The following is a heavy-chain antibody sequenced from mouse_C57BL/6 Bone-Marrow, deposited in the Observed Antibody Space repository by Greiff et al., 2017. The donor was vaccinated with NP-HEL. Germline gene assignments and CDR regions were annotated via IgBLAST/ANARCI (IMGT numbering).Heavy chain of an antibody. CDR1: GYTFTGYW. V-gene: IGHV1-9*01. Sequence: QVQLQQSGAELMKPGASVKLSCKATGYTFTGYWIEWVKQRPGPGLEWIGEILPGSGSTKYNEQFKGKATFTADTSSNTAYMQRSSLTTEYSAIYYCARRYYCNYEKYYFDYWGQCTTLTVSS. J-gene: IGHJ2*01. CDR3: ARRYYCNYEKYYFDY. CDR2: ILPGSGST. D-gene: IGHD2-1*01.